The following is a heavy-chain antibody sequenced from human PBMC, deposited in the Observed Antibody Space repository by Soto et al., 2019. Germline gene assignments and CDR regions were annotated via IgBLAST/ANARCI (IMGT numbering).Heavy chain of an antibody. J-gene: IGHJ6*02. CDR2: IIPILGIA. CDR1: GGTFSSYT. CDR3: ARVAAPGEAYYYYYGMDV. V-gene: IGHV1-69*02. D-gene: IGHD2-21*01. Sequence: SVKVSCKASGGTFSSYTIRWVRQAPGQGLEWMGRIIPILGIANYAQKFQGRVTITADKSTSTAYMELSSLRSEDTAVYYCARVAAPGEAYYYYYGMDVWGQGTTVTVSS.